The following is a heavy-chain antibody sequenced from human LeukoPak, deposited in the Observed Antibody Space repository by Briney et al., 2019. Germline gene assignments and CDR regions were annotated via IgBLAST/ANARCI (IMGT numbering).Heavy chain of an antibody. CDR3: ARDFGYYDSSGYPVGHWYFDL. J-gene: IGHJ2*01. D-gene: IGHD3-22*01. Sequence: ASVKVSCKASGYTFTGYYMHWVRQAPGQGLEWMGWISAYNGNTNYAQKLQGRVTMTTDTSTSTAYMELRSLRSDDTAVYYCARDFGYYDSSGYPVGHWYFDLWGRGTLVTVSS. V-gene: IGHV1-18*04. CDR1: GYTFTGYY. CDR2: ISAYNGNT.